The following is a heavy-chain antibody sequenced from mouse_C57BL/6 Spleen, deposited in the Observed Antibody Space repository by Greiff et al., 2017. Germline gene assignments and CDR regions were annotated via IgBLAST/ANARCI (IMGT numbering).Heavy chain of an antibody. CDR2: IYWDDDK. V-gene: IGHV8-12*01. CDR3: ARTGAVEYYFDY. D-gene: IGHD1-1*01. CDR1: GFSLSTSGMG. J-gene: IGHJ2*01. Sequence: QVQLKESGPGILQSSQTLSLTCSFSGFSLSTSGMGVSWIRQPSGKGLEWLAHIYWDDDKRYNPSLKSRLTISKATSRNQVFLKITSVDTADTATYYCARTGAVEYYFDYWGQGTTLTVSS.